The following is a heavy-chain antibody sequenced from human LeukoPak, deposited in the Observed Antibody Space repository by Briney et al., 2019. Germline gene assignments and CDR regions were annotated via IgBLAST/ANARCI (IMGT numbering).Heavy chain of an antibody. CDR3: AKRGGTYSYYYYTDV. D-gene: IGHD1-26*01. Sequence: QTGGSLRLSCVASGLTFTTYAMHWVRQAPGKGLEWVAFIQYDGNTKYYVDSVKGRFTISRDTSKNTLFLQMSSLRAEDTAVYYCAKRGGTYSYYYYTDVWGKGTTVTVSS. CDR1: GLTFTTYA. J-gene: IGHJ6*03. CDR2: IQYDGNTK. V-gene: IGHV3-30*02.